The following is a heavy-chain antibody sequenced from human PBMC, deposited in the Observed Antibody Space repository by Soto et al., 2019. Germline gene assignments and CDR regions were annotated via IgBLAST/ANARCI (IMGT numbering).Heavy chain of an antibody. CDR1: GYTFTSYY. CDR2: INPSGGST. CDR3: ARGPYYDFWSGYYRANWFDP. Sequence: GASVKVSCKASGYTFTSYYMHWVRQAPGQGLEWMGIINPSGGSTSYAQKFQGRVTMTRDTSTSTVYMELSSLRSEDTAVYYCARGPYYDFWSGYYRANWFDPWGQGTLVTVPQ. D-gene: IGHD3-3*01. V-gene: IGHV1-46*03. J-gene: IGHJ5*02.